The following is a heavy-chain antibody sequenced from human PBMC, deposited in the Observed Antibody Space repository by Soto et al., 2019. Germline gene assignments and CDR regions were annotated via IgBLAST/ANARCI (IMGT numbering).Heavy chain of an antibody. D-gene: IGHD2-2*01. CDR3: VRGSYCSSTGTRCPIFYMDV. CDR1: GGSFSGYY. CDR2: INHGGST. V-gene: IGHV4-34*01. Sequence: SETLSLTCAVSGGSFSGYYWTWIRQPPGKGLEWIGEINHGGSTNYNPSLKSRLTISVDTYKNQFSLKLSAVTAADTAVYYWVRGSYCSSTGTRCPIFYMDVWGKGTTVTVSS. J-gene: IGHJ6*03.